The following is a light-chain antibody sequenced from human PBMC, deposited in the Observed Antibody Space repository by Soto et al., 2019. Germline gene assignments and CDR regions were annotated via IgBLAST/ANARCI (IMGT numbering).Light chain of an antibody. CDR1: QSVSSY. J-gene: IGKJ4*01. CDR2: DAS. V-gene: IGKV3-11*01. Sequence: EIVLTQSPATLSLSPGERATLSCRASQSVSSYLAWYQQKPGQAPRLLIYDASNRATGIPARFSGSGSGTDFTHTISSLEPEDFAVYYCQQRSNWPRELTFGGGTKVEIK. CDR3: QQRSNWPRELT.